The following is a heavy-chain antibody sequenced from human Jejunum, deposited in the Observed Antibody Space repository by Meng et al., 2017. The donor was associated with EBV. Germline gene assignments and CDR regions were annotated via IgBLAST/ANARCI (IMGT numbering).Heavy chain of an antibody. D-gene: IGHD4-17*01. V-gene: IGHV4-30-2*01. CDR3: ARGGPDFGDYVPFDY. Sequence: QLQLPGSGAGLVTPSQTLSLTGAFSGASITRGAYLWSWIRQPPGKGLEWIGNIYHIGSTYYNPSLKSRVTISVDRSKNQFSLKLTSVTAADTAVYYCARGGPDFGDYVPFDYWGQGTLVTVSS. CDR1: GASITRGAYL. CDR2: IYHIGST. J-gene: IGHJ4*02.